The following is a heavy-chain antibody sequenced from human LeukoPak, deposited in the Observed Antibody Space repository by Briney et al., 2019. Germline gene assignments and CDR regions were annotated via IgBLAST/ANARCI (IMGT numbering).Heavy chain of an antibody. J-gene: IGHJ4*02. V-gene: IGHV1-69*05. D-gene: IGHD3-22*01. Sequence: SVKVSCKASGGTFSSYAISWVRQAPGQGLEWMGRIIPIFGTANYAQKFQGRVTITTDESTSTAYMELGSLRSEDTAVYYCAREGYYDSSGYYDYWGQGTLVTVSS. CDR2: IIPIFGTA. CDR3: AREGYYDSSGYYDY. CDR1: GGTFSSYA.